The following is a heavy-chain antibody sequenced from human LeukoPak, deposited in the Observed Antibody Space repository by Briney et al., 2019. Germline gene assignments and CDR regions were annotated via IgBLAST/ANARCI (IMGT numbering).Heavy chain of an antibody. V-gene: IGHV4-39*07. D-gene: IGHD4-17*01. Sequence: SETLSLTCTVSGGSISSSSYYWGWIRQPPGKGLEWIGSIYYSGSTYYNPSLKSRVTISVDTSKNQFSLKLSSVTAADTAVYYCASLIYGAGWFDPWGQGTLVTVSS. J-gene: IGHJ5*02. CDR3: ASLIYGAGWFDP. CDR1: GGSISSSSYY. CDR2: IYYSGST.